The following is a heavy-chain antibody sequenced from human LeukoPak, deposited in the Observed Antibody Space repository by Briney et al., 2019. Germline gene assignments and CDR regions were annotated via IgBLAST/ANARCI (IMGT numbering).Heavy chain of an antibody. V-gene: IGHV3-9*03. D-gene: IGHD3-22*01. CDR3: AKTPLPYYYDSSGYFDY. J-gene: IGHJ4*02. Sequence: GGSLRLSCAASGFTFDDYAMHRVRQAPGKGLEWVSGISWNSGSIGYADSVKGRFTISRDNAKNSLYLQMNSLRAEDMALYYCAKTPLPYYYDSSGYFDYWGQGTLVTVSS. CDR1: GFTFDDYA. CDR2: ISWNSGSI.